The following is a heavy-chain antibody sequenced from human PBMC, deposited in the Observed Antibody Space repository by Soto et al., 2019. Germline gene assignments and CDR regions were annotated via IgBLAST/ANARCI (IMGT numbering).Heavy chain of an antibody. D-gene: IGHD3-10*01. J-gene: IGHJ5*02. Sequence: QVQLVQSGAEVKKPGSSVKVSCKASGGTFSSYTISWVRQAPGQGLEWMGRIIPILGIANYAQKFQGRVTITADKSTSTAYMELSSLRSEDTAVYYCVSSMVRGFIIRWFDPWGQGTLVTVSS. CDR1: GGTFSSYT. V-gene: IGHV1-69*02. CDR2: IIPILGIA. CDR3: VSSMVRGFIIRWFDP.